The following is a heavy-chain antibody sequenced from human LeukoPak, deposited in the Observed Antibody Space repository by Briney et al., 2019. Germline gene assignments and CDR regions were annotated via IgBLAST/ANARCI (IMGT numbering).Heavy chain of an antibody. J-gene: IGHJ4*02. CDR1: GFTFSSYA. CDR3: ARESDYTNAFDY. CDR2: VSYDGNKK. Sequence: PGRSLRLSCAASGFTFSSYAMHWVRQAPGKGLEWVAFVSYDGNKKYYADSVKGRFTISRDNSKNTLFLQMNSLRGEDTAAYYCARESDYTNAFDYWGQGTLVTVSS. V-gene: IGHV3-30-3*01. D-gene: IGHD4-11*01.